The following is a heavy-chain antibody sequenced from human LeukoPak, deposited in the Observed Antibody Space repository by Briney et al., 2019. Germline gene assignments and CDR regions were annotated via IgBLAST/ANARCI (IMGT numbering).Heavy chain of an antibody. D-gene: IGHD3-3*01. V-gene: IGHV5-51*01. J-gene: IGHJ5*02. CDR3: ARQTTIFGVGPNPRSYNWFDP. CDR1: GYSFTSYW. Sequence: GESLKIPCKGSGYSFTSYWIGWVRQMPGKGLEWMGIIYPGDSDTRYSPSFQGQVTISADKSISTAYLQWSSLKASDTAMYYCARQTTIFGVGPNPRSYNWFDPWGQGTLVTVSS. CDR2: IYPGDSDT.